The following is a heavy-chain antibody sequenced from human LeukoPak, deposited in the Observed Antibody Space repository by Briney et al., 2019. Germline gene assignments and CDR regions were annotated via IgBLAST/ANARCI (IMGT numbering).Heavy chain of an antibody. CDR1: GFTFSSCG. V-gene: IGHV3-30*18. CDR3: AKDPGSGSYNYYDMDV. J-gene: IGHJ6*02. D-gene: IGHD3-10*01. CDR2: ISNDGSSK. Sequence: GSLRLSCVASGFTFSSCGMHWVRQAPGKGLEWVAVISNDGSSKYYADSVKGRFTISRDSSKNTVYLQMNSLRVEDTAVYYCAKDPGSGSYNYYDMDVWGQGTTVTVSS.